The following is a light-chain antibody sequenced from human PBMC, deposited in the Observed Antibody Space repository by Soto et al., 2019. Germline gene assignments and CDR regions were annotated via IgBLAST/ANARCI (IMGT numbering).Light chain of an antibody. V-gene: IGLV2-14*01. CDR2: EVS. J-gene: IGLJ3*02. Sequence: QSVLTQPPSASGTPGQRVTISCSGSTSNIGSKTVSWYQQHTGKAPKLIIYEVSNRPSGVSNRFSGSKSGNTASLTISGLQAEDEADYYCISYTPSSTWVFGGGTKVTVL. CDR3: ISYTPSSTWV. CDR1: TSNIGSKT.